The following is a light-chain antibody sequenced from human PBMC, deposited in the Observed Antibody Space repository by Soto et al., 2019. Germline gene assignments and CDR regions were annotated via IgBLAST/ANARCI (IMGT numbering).Light chain of an antibody. Sequence: IVMTQSPATLSVSPGERATLSCRASQSVSSNLAWYQEKPGQAPRLLIYGASTRATGIPARFSGSGSGTEFPLTISSLQSEDSAIYYCQQYNHWPVTFGGGTKVDIK. CDR3: QQYNHWPVT. J-gene: IGKJ4*01. V-gene: IGKV3-15*01. CDR1: QSVSSN. CDR2: GAS.